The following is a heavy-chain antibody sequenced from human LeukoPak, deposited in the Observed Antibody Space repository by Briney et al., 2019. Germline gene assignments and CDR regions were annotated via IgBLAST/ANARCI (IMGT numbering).Heavy chain of an antibody. CDR2: INPTGGST. D-gene: IGHD5-24*01. J-gene: IGHJ4*02. CDR1: GYTFTSYY. Sequence: GASVKVSCKASGYTFTSYYMHWVRQAPGQGLEWMGLINPTGGSTGYAQKFQGRVTMTRDMSTSTAYMELSSLRSEDTAVYYCARDGVPGRWLQLTEYFDYWGQGTLVTVSS. CDR3: ARDGVPGRWLQLTEYFDY. V-gene: IGHV1-46*01.